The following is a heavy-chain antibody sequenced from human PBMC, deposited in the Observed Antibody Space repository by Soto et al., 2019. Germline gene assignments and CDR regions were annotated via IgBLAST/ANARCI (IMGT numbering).Heavy chain of an antibody. CDR1: GYTFTNYG. V-gene: IGHV1-18*01. Sequence: QVPLMQSGAEVKKPGASVKVSCKASGYTFTNYGISWVRQAPGQGLEWMGWINAYNGYTNYAQKFQGRVTMATDTSTSTAYMELRSLRSDDTAVYYCARDGDEEANFDPWGQGTLVTVSS. CDR3: ARDGDEEANFDP. J-gene: IGHJ5*02. CDR2: INAYNGYT. D-gene: IGHD4-17*01.